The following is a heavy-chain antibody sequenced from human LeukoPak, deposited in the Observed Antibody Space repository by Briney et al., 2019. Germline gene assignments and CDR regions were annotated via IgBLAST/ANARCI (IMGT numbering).Heavy chain of an antibody. CDR2: IYTSGST. CDR1: GGSISSGSYY. CDR3: ARVVEGVGATSHYYYYYYMDV. D-gene: IGHD1-26*01. Sequence: SETLSLTCTVSGGSISSGSYYWSWIRQPAGKGLEWIGRIYTSGSTNYNPSLKSRVTISVDTSKNQFYLKLSSVTAADTAVYYCARVVEGVGATSHYYYYYYMDVWGKGTTVTVSS. J-gene: IGHJ6*03. V-gene: IGHV4-61*02.